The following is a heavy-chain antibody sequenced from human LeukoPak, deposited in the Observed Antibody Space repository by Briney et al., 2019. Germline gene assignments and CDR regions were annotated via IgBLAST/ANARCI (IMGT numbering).Heavy chain of an antibody. CDR1: GYSFTGYW. CDR2: IYPGDSDT. CDR3: ARPSRDFSFDY. D-gene: IGHD3-3*01. V-gene: IGHV5-51*01. Sequence: GESLKISCKGTGYSFTGYWIGWVRQMPGKGLEWMGIIYPGDSDTRYSPSLQGQVTISADKSISTAYLQWSSLKASDTAMYYCARPSRDFSFDYWGQGTLVTVSS. J-gene: IGHJ4*02.